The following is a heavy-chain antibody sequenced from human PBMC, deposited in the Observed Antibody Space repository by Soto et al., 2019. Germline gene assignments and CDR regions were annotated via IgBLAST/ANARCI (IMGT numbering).Heavy chain of an antibody. CDR1: GYTFTSYG. CDR2: INVYNGNT. V-gene: IGHV1-18*01. D-gene: IGHD3-10*01. J-gene: IGHJ4*02. CDR3: ARDTSRGEYDY. Sequence: QVQLVQSGAEVKKPGASVKVSCKASGYTFTSYGISWVRQAPGQGLEWMGWINVYNGNTNYAQKFQGRVTMTTDTSTSTAYLDRRSLSSDDTAVYFCARDTSRGEYDYWGQGTLVTVSS.